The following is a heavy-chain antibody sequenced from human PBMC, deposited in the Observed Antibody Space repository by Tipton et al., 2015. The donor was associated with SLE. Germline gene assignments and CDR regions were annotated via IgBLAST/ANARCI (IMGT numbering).Heavy chain of an antibody. Sequence: TLSLTCTVSGGSISSYYWSWIRQPAGKGLEWIGHIYTSGSTNYNPSLKSRVTISVDTSKNQFSLKLSSVTAADTAVYYCARVWDYGDYEVDYAFDIWGQGTMVTVSS. CDR3: ARVWDYGDYEVDYAFDI. D-gene: IGHD4-17*01. CDR2: IYTSGST. V-gene: IGHV4-4*07. CDR1: GGSISSYY. J-gene: IGHJ3*02.